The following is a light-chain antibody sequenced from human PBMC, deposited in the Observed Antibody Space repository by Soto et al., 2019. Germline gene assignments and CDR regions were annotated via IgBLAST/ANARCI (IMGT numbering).Light chain of an antibody. CDR2: WAS. Sequence: IVMTQSPLSLPGTPGEPASISCMSSQSLLHSNGYNYLDWYLQKPGQPPKLLLSWASARESGVPERFSGSGSGTLFTLSISSLQAEDVAVYYCQQYYTLPLTFGGGTKVDIK. CDR1: QSLLHSNGYNY. V-gene: IGKV2-28*01. CDR3: QQYYTLPLT. J-gene: IGKJ4*01.